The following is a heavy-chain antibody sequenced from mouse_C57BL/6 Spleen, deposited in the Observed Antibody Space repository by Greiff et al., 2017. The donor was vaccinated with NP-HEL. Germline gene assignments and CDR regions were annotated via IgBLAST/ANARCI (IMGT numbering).Heavy chain of an antibody. Sequence: VQLQQSGPELVKPGASVKISCKASGYTFTDYYMNWVKQSHGKSLEWIGDINPNNGGTSYNQKFKGKATLTVDKSSSTAYMQLRSLTSEDSAVYYCARGDYWFAYWGQGTLVTVSA. CDR2: INPNNGGT. CDR3: ARGDYWFAY. CDR1: GYTFTDYY. J-gene: IGHJ3*01. D-gene: IGHD2-4*01. V-gene: IGHV1-26*01.